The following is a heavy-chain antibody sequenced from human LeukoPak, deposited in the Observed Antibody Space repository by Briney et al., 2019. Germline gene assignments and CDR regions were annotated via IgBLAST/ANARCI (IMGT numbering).Heavy chain of an antibody. D-gene: IGHD5-12*01. V-gene: IGHV4-39*07. Sequence: SETLSLTCIVSGDSISSNNYFWGWICQSPGKGLEWIGEISYNGRTYYNPSLKSRVTISVDTSKNQFSLKLSSVTAADTAVYYCARAGGYSGYDVAYFDYWGQGTLVTVSS. J-gene: IGHJ4*02. CDR3: ARAGGYSGYDVAYFDY. CDR2: ISYNGRT. CDR1: GDSISSNNYF.